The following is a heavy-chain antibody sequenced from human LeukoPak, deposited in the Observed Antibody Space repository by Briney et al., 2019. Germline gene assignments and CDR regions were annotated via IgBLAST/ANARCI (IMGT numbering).Heavy chain of an antibody. CDR2: YSNSGST. Sequence: SETLSINCTVSGGSINSGDLHWGWIRQPPGKGLEWIGSYSNSGSTFYNASLKSRVTISVDTSKNQFSLKLSSVTAADTAVYYCARLSYRRFGYWGQGNLVAVSS. CDR1: GGSINSGDLH. CDR3: ARLSYRRFGY. J-gene: IGHJ4*02. V-gene: IGHV4-39*01. D-gene: IGHD4-11*01.